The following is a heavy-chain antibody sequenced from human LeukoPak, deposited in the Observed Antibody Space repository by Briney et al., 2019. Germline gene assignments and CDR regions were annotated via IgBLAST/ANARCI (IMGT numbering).Heavy chain of an antibody. Sequence: GGSLKLSCAASGFTFDDYGMSWVRQAPGKGLEWVSGINWNGGSTGYADSVKGRVTISRDNAKNSLYLQMNSLRAEDRAVYYCARDRNLLRWLDYWGQGTLVTVSS. CDR1: GFTFDDYG. V-gene: IGHV3-20*04. CDR3: ARDRNLLRWLDY. D-gene: IGHD4-17*01. CDR2: INWNGGST. J-gene: IGHJ4*02.